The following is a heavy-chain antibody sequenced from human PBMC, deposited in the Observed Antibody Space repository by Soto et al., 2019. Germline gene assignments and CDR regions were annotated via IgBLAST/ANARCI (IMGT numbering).Heavy chain of an antibody. CDR2: IYHSGSN. CDR1: GGSILSGGYS. V-gene: IGHV4-30-2*01. J-gene: IGHJ4*02. CDR3: AGVRDY. Sequence: QLQLQESGSGLVKPSRTLALTCAVSGGSILSGGYSWGWIRQPPVKGLEWIGYIYHSGSNYYNPSIKSLVTTSVDRCKNQFSLNLSSVTAADTPGYYCAGVRDYWGQGTMVTVSS.